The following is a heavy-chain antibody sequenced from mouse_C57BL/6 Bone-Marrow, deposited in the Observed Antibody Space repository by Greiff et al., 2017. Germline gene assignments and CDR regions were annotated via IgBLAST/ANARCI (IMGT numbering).Heavy chain of an antibody. Sequence: QVQLQQPGAELVKPGASVKLSCKASGYTFTSYWMHWVKQRPGHGLEWIGMIHPNSGSTNYNEKFKSKATLTVAKSSSTAYMQLSSLTSEDSSVYYCAFDDYGGFAYWGKGTLVTVAA. CDR2: IHPNSGST. D-gene: IGHD2-4*01. CDR1: GYTFTSYW. J-gene: IGHJ3*01. CDR3: AFDDYGGFAY. V-gene: IGHV1-64*01.